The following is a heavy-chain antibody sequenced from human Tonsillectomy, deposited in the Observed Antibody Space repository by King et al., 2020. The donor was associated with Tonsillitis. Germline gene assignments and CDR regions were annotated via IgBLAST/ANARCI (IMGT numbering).Heavy chain of an antibody. Sequence: LQLQESGPGLVKPSQTLSLTCTVSGGSISSGNYHWSWIRQPAGKGLEWIGRIYISGSTNYNPSLKSRVLISVDTSKNQFSLNLSSVTAADTAVYYCARASYLTPYYYSYMDVWGKGTTVTVSS. J-gene: IGHJ6*03. CDR3: ARASYLTPYYYSYMDV. CDR2: IYISGST. V-gene: IGHV4-61*02. D-gene: IGHD1-14*01. CDR1: GGSISSGNYH.